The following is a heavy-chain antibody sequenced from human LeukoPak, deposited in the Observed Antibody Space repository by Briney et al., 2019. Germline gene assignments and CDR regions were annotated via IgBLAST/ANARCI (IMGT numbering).Heavy chain of an antibody. D-gene: IGHD1-26*01. CDR1: GFPFSSNW. CDR3: ARAAGPYSGSYAFLDY. Sequence: GPLSLSCAASGFPFSSNWMSWVRQAPGKGLEWVPNIKQVGGEKYDVDSVKGRFTFSRDNNNNSLYLQMNSLRAEDTAVYYCARAAGPYSGSYAFLDYWGQGTLVTVSS. CDR2: IKQVGGEK. J-gene: IGHJ4*02. V-gene: IGHV3-7*01.